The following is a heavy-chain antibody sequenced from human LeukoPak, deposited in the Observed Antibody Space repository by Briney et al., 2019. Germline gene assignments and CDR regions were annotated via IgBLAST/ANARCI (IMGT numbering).Heavy chain of an antibody. CDR2: ISSNGGST. CDR1: GFTFSSYA. V-gene: IGHV3-64D*06. D-gene: IGHD2-2*01. J-gene: IGHJ4*02. CDR3: VKDPSDCSSTSRLYNFDY. Sequence: GGSLRLSCSASGFTFSSYAMHWVRQAPGKGLEYVSAISSNGGSTYYADSVKGRFTIPRDNSKNTLYLQMSSLRAEDTAVYYCVKDPSDCSSTSRLYNFDYWGQGTLVTVSS.